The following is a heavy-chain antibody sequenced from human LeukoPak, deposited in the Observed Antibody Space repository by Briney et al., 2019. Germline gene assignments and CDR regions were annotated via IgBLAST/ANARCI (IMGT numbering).Heavy chain of an antibody. V-gene: IGHV3-74*03. D-gene: IGHD5-24*01. Sequence: GGSLRLSCAASGFTFSRYWMHWVRQAPGKGLMWVSRISPDGSTTLYADSVKGRFTISRDNAKNTLYLQMNSLRGEDTAVYYCGTSTKGHNYVDYWGQGTLVTVSS. J-gene: IGHJ4*02. CDR2: ISPDGSTT. CDR1: GFTFSRYW. CDR3: GTSTKGHNYVDY.